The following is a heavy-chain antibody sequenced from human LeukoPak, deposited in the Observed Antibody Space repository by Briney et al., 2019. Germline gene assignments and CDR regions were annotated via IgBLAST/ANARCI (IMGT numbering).Heavy chain of an antibody. CDR3: ARRADYYDSSCYYY. D-gene: IGHD3-22*01. Sequence: ASVKVSCKASGYTFTSYDINWVRQATGQGLEWMGWMNPNSGNTGYAQKFQGRVTMTRSTSISTAYMELSSLRSEDTAVYYCARRADYYDSSCYYYWGQGTLVTVSS. J-gene: IGHJ4*02. CDR1: GYTFTSYD. V-gene: IGHV1-8*01. CDR2: MNPNSGNT.